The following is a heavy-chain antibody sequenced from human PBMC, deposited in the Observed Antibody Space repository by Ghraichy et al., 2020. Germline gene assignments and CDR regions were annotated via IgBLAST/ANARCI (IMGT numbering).Heavy chain of an antibody. CDR3: TRYFTPAAYYDNSRYFYDAFDV. CDR2: INQDGAKK. Sequence: GESLNISCAASGFSLDNYWVTWVRQAPGKGLEWVANINQDGAKKNFLDSVRGRFTISRDNAKNSLYLDMNSLRVDDTAVYYCTRYFTPAAYYDNSRYFYDAFDVWGQGTLVTVSS. CDR1: GFSLDNYW. V-gene: IGHV3-7*03. D-gene: IGHD3-22*01. J-gene: IGHJ3*01.